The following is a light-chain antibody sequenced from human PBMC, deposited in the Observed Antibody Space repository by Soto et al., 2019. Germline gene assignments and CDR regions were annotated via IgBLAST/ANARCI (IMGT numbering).Light chain of an antibody. CDR2: GAS. CDR1: QTVSTN. V-gene: IGKV3-15*01. CDR3: QQYNNWPRT. J-gene: IGKJ1*01. Sequence: EIVFTQYPRTLSLSPGERAPLRCRASQTVSTNYLAWYQQKAGQAPRLLIYGASTRATGIPARFSGSGSGTEFTLTISSLQSEDFAVYYCQQYNNWPRTFGQGTKVDIK.